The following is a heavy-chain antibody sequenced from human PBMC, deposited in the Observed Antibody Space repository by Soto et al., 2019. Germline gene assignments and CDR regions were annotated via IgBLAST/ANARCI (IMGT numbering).Heavy chain of an antibody. Sequence: SGPTLVKPTQTLTLTCTFSGFSLSISGVGVGWIRQPPGKALEWLALIYWNDYKRYSPSLKSRLTITKDTSKNQVVLTMTNMDPVDTATYYCAHRVSYYYDSSGAANFDYWGQGTLVTVSS. V-gene: IGHV2-5*01. CDR2: IYWNDYK. J-gene: IGHJ4*02. CDR3: AHRVSYYYDSSGAANFDY. CDR1: GFSLSISGVG. D-gene: IGHD3-22*01.